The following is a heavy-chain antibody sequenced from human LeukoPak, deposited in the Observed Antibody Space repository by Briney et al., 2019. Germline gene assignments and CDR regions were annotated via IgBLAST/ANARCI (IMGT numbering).Heavy chain of an antibody. CDR3: ARDKERANWGLGAY. Sequence: ASVKVSCKASGYTFTGYYMHWVRQAPGQGLEWMGWINPNSGGTNYAQKFQGRVTMTRDTSISTAYMELSRLRSDDTAVYYCARDKERANWGLGAYWGQGTLVTVSS. J-gene: IGHJ4*02. CDR1: GYTFTGYY. CDR2: INPNSGGT. D-gene: IGHD7-27*01. V-gene: IGHV1-2*02.